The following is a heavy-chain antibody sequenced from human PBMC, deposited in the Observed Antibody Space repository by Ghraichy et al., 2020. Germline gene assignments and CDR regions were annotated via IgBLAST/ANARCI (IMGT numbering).Heavy chain of an antibody. D-gene: IGHD4-17*01. CDR3: ATYNYGDYTGDY. CDR2: INHSGST. Sequence: SETLSLTCAVYGGSFSGYYWSWIRQPPGKGLEWIGEINHSGSTNYNPSLKSRVTISVDTSKNQFSLKLSSVTAADTAVYYCATYNYGDYTGDYWGQGTLVTVSS. V-gene: IGHV4-34*01. CDR1: GGSFSGYY. J-gene: IGHJ4*02.